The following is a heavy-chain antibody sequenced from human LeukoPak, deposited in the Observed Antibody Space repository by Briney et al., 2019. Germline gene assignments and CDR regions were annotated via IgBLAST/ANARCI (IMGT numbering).Heavy chain of an antibody. V-gene: IGHV4-34*01. CDR1: GGSFSGYY. CDR3: ARERRYTAMVTSYFDY. CDR2: INHSGST. D-gene: IGHD5-18*01. J-gene: IGHJ4*02. Sequence: SETLSLTCAVYGGSFSGYYWSWIRQPPGKGLEWIGEINHSGSTNYNPSLKSRVTISVDTSKNQFSLKLSSVTAADTAVYYCARERRYTAMVTSYFDYWGQGTLVTVSS.